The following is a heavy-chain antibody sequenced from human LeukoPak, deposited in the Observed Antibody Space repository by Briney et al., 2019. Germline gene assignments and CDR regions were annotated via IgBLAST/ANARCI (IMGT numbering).Heavy chain of an antibody. D-gene: IGHD3-10*01. J-gene: IGHJ4*02. V-gene: IGHV4-34*01. CDR3: ARVWVRGPGDY. Sequence: SETLSLTCAVYGGSFNGFYWSWIRQPPGRGLEWIGEGNHSGGTKYNPSLKSRVTILADSSKNQFSLKLTSVTAADTAVYYCARVWVRGPGDYWGQGTLVTVSS. CDR2: GNHSGGT. CDR1: GGSFNGFY.